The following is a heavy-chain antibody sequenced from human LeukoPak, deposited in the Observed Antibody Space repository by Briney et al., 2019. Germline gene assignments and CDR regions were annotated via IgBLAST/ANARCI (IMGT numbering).Heavy chain of an antibody. D-gene: IGHD3-10*01. Sequence: GGSLRLSCAASGFTFSSYWMHWVRQAPGKGLEWVSVINSGGSATVTDSVKGRFTISRDNAKNTLYLQMNSLRAEDTAVYYCGRDQGFRIGYLGQGTLVTVSS. V-gene: IGHV3-74*03. CDR3: GRDQGFRIGY. CDR1: GFTFSSYW. CDR2: INSGGSAT. J-gene: IGHJ4*02.